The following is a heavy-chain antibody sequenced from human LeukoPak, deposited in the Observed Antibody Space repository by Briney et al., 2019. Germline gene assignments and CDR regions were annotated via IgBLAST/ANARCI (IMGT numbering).Heavy chain of an antibody. D-gene: IGHD5-12*01. J-gene: IGHJ3*02. V-gene: IGHV4-34*01. CDR3: ARVPLEDGYNYLSIGAFDI. Sequence: SETLSLTCAVYGGSFSGYYWSWIRQPPGKGLEWIGEINHSGSTNYNPSLKSRVTISVDTSKNQFSLKLSSVTAADTAVYYCARVPLEDGYNYLSIGAFDIWGQGTMVTVSS. CDR1: GGSFSGYY. CDR2: INHSGST.